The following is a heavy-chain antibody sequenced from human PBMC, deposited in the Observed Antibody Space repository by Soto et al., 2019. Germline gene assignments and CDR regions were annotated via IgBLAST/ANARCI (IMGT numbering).Heavy chain of an antibody. J-gene: IGHJ4*02. CDR1: GCTFGDYA. V-gene: IGHV3-49*03. D-gene: IGHD3-22*01. CDR2: IRSKAYGGTT. Sequence: LRLSCTASGCTFGDYAMSCFRQAPGKGLEWVGFIRSKAYGGTTEYAASVKGRFTISRDDSKSIAYLQMNSLKTEDSAVYYCTRGVSRIVVVWAFDYWGQGTLVTVSS. CDR3: TRGVSRIVVVWAFDY.